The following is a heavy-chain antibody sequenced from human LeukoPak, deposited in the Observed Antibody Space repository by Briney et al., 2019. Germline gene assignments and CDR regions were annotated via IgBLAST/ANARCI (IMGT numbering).Heavy chain of an antibody. V-gene: IGHV4-59*12. CDR1: GGSISSYY. Sequence: SETLSLTCTVSGGSISSYYWSWIRQPPGKGLEWIGYIYYSGSTNYNPSLKSRVTISVDTSKNQFSLKLSSVTAADTAVYYCARADYGGNIDYWGQGTLVTVSS. J-gene: IGHJ4*02. CDR3: ARADYGGNIDY. D-gene: IGHD4-23*01. CDR2: IYYSGST.